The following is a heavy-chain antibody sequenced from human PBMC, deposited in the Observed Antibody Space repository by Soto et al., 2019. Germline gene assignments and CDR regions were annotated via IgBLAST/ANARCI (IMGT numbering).Heavy chain of an antibody. CDR1: GDTFSNFA. CDR2: IIPIFGKV. J-gene: IGHJ5*02. V-gene: IGHV1-69*01. Sequence: QVQLVQSGAEVRKPGSSVKVSCQASGDTFSNFAITWVRQAPGQGLDWMGGIIPIFGKVYYAHKFQGRVTITADEATSTAYMELVSLRSDDTATYYCAKMDPSFEGGEGFDPWGRGTLVTVSS. CDR3: AKMDPSFEGGEGFDP. D-gene: IGHD3-16*01.